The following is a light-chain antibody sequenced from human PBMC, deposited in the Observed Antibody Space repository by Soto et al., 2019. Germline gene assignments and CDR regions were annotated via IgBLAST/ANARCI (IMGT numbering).Light chain of an antibody. J-gene: IGLJ2*01. CDR3: SSYTSSSTQVV. V-gene: IGLV2-14*01. CDR2: DVS. CDR1: SSDVGGYDY. Sequence: QSVLTQPASASGYPGQAITISCTGTSSDVGGYDYVSWYQQHPGKAPKLMIYDVSNRPSGVSNRFSGSKSGNTASLIITGLQAEDEADYYCSSYTSSSTQVVFGGGTKLTVL.